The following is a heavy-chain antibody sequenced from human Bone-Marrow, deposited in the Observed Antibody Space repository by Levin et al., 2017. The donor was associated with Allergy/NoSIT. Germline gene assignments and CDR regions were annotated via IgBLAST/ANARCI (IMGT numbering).Heavy chain of an antibody. D-gene: IGHD6-13*01. CDR2: LSPFSSAP. CDR3: ARQAYSSNWFRWFDP. J-gene: IGHJ5*02. Sequence: GASLPLSFPFSLYCFTIYCFFLCRLMPWPFLSFLFLLSPFSSAPSYSPSFQGQVTISADKSISTAYLQWSSLKASDTAMYYCARQAYSSNWFRWFDPWGQGTLVTVSS. V-gene: IGHV5-51*01. CDR1: LYCFTIYC.